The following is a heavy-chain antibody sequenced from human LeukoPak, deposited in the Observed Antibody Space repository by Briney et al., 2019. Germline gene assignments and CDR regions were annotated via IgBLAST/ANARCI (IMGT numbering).Heavy chain of an antibody. CDR3: AREGCSSTSCYDLVAFDI. D-gene: IGHD2-2*01. Sequence: GGSLRLSCAASGFTVSSNYMSWVRQAPGKGLEWVSVIYSGGSTYYADSVKGRFTISRDNSKNTLYLQMNSPRAEDTAVYYCAREGCSSTSCYDLVAFDIWGQGTMVTVSS. J-gene: IGHJ3*02. V-gene: IGHV3-66*02. CDR1: GFTVSSNY. CDR2: IYSGGST.